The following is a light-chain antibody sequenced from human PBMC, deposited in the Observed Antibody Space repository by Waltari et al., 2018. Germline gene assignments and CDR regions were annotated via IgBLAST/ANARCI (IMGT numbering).Light chain of an antibody. CDR2: GAS. CDR1: QSVSTN. J-gene: IGKJ4*01. CDR3: QHYNEHPLT. V-gene: IGKV3-15*01. Sequence: EIVMTQSPATLSVSPGERATLSCRASQSVSTNLAWYQQKPGQAPRLLIFGASTRVTGIPARFSGSGSGTDFTLAISGLQSEDFALYYCQHYNEHPLTFGEGTKVEIK.